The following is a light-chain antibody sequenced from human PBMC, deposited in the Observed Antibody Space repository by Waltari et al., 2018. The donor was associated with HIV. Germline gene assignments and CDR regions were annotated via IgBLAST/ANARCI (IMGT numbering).Light chain of an antibody. V-gene: IGLV1-47*01. CDR1: SSNLGSNY. CDR3: AAWGDSLTSFV. Sequence: QSVLTQPPSASETPGQRVTISCSGSSSNLGSNYVSWYQHLQGTAPKLLTCRNNQRTSGVPDRFSGSKSGTSASLAISGLRSEDEADYYCAAWGDSLTSFVFGTGTKVTVL. CDR2: RNN. J-gene: IGLJ1*01.